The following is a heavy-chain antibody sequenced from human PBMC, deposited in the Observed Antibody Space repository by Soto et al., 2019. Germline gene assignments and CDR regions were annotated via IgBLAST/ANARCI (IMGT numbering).Heavy chain of an antibody. J-gene: IGHJ5*02. CDR3: ARGASSLAP. CDR2: IYRDGST. Sequence: AGGSLRLSCAASGFTVSTNYMSWVRQAPGKGLEWVSVIYRDGSTYFADSLKGRFTIARDNSKNTLYLQMNSLRVEDTAVYYCARGASSLAPWGQGTLVTVSS. D-gene: IGHD6-6*01. CDR1: GFTVSTNY. V-gene: IGHV3-53*01.